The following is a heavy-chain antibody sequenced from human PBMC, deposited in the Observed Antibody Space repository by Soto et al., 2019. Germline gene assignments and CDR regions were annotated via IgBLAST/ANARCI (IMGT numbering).Heavy chain of an antibody. CDR2: IYPGDSDT. CDR1: GYNFTNYW. V-gene: IGHV5-51*01. D-gene: IGHD3-10*01. Sequence: GESLKISCKGSGYNFTNYWIGWVRQMPGKGLESMGIIYPGDSDTRYSPSFQGQVTISADKSISTAYLQWSSLKASDTAMYYCAGGGVXGVVTRTRDYYGMDVWGQGTTVTVSS. J-gene: IGHJ6*02. CDR3: AGGGVXGVVTRTRDYYGMDV.